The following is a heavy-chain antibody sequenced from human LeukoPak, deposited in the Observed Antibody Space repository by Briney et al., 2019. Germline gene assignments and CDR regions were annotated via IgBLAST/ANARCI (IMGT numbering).Heavy chain of an antibody. V-gene: IGHV4-34*01. CDR2: INHSRST. CDR3: ASFGDVFDY. Sequence: SETLSLTCAVYGGSFSGYYWSWIRQPPGKGLEWIGEINHSRSTNYNPSLKSRVTISVDTSKNQFSLKLSSVTAADTAVYYCASFGDVFDYWGQGTLVTVSS. J-gene: IGHJ4*02. CDR1: GGSFSGYY. D-gene: IGHD4-17*01.